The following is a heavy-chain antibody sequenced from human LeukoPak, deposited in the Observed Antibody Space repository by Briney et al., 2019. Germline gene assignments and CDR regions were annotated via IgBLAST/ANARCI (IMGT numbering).Heavy chain of an antibody. J-gene: IGHJ5*02. CDR3: LRYCSGGVCPGWFDP. CDR2: IKTDGSEK. Sequence: GGSLRLSCAASGFIFSSYWMSWVRQAPGKGLEWVANIKTDGSEKYYVDSVEGRFTISRDNANNSLYLQMNSLRAEDTAVYYCLRYCSGGVCPGWFDPWGQGTLVTVSS. D-gene: IGHD2-8*02. V-gene: IGHV3-7*01. CDR1: GFIFSSYW.